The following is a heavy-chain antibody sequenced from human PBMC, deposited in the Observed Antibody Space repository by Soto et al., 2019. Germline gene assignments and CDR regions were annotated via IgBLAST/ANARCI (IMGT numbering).Heavy chain of an antibody. V-gene: IGHV3-64*01. D-gene: IGHD3-10*01. Sequence: GGSLRLSCAASGFTFSSYAMHWVRQAPGKGLKNVSVISGNGESKYYANTVKGRFKISKDNSKNTLNLKIDSLRAEDMAVYYCARRGYGLYFDYWGQGTLVTVSS. CDR3: ARRGYGLYFDY. J-gene: IGHJ4*02. CDR2: ISGNGESK. CDR1: GFTFSSYA.